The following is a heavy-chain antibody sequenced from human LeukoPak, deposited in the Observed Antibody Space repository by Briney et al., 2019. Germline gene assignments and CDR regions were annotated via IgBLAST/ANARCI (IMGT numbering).Heavy chain of an antibody. CDR1: GYSFTSYW. CDR3: ARLDSSSWYGGGVDY. J-gene: IGHJ4*02. V-gene: IGHV5-51*01. Sequence: GESLKISCKGSGYSFTSYWIGWVRQMPGKGLEWMGIIYPGDSDTRYSPSFQGQVTISADKSISTAYLQWSSLKASDTAMYYCARLDSSSWYGGGVDYWGQGTLVTVSS. CDR2: IYPGDSDT. D-gene: IGHD6-13*01.